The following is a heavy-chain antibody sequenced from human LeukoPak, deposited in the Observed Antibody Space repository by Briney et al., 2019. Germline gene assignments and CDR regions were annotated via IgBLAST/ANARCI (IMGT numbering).Heavy chain of an antibody. CDR3: AREGPSNYYAMDV. CDR1: GGSISKYY. V-gene: IGHV4-59*01. CDR2: ITYNGNT. J-gene: IGHJ6*02. Sequence: SETLSLTCTVSGGSISKYYWTWIRQPPGKGLEWIGFITYNGNTNYNPSLKSRVTISVDASKNQFSLKLSSATAADTAMYYCAREGPSNYYAMDVWGQGTTVTVSS.